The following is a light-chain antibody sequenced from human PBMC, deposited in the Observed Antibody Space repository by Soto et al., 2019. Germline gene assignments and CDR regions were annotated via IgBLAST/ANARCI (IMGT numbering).Light chain of an antibody. CDR1: SSDVGSYNL. Sequence: QPVLTQPASVSGSPGQSITISCTGTSSDVGSYNLVSWYQQHPGKAPKLMIYEVSKRPSGVSNRFSGSKSGNTASPTISGLQAEDEADYYCCSYAGSSTYVVFGGGTKLTVL. CDR2: EVS. V-gene: IGLV2-23*02. J-gene: IGLJ2*01. CDR3: CSYAGSSTYVV.